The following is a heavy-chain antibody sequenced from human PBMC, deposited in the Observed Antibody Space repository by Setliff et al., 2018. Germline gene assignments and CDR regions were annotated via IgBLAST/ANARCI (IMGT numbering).Heavy chain of an antibody. D-gene: IGHD6-13*01. CDR3: AREVGSRLDY. CDR1: GGSISSSTYY. V-gene: IGHV4-39*07. J-gene: IGHJ4*02. Sequence: SETLSLTCTVSGGSISSSTYYWGWIRQPPGKGLEWIGSIYYSGSTYYNPSLKSRVTISVDTSKNQFSLKLTSVTAADTAVYYCAREVGSRLDYWGQGTLVTVSS. CDR2: IYYSGST.